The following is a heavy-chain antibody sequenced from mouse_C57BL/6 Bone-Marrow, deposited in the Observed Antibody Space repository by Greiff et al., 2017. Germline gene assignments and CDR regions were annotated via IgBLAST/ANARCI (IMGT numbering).Heavy chain of an antibody. D-gene: IGHD1-1*01. CDR1: GFTFTDYY. J-gene: IGHJ1*03. CDR2: IRNKANGYTT. CDR3: ARPLYYGSSSWYFDV. V-gene: IGHV7-3*01. Sequence: EVMLVESGGGLVQPGGSLSLSCAASGFTFTDYYMSWVRQPPGKALEWLGFIRNKANGYTTEYSASVKGRFTISRDNSQSILYLQMNALRAEDSATYYCARPLYYGSSSWYFDVWGTGTTVTVSS.